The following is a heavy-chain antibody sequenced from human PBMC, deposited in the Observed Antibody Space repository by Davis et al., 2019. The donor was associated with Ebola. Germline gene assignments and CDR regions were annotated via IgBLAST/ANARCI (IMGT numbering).Heavy chain of an antibody. V-gene: IGHV4-34*01. CDR3: ARYPGMAAAGTGYYYGMDV. J-gene: IGHJ6*02. D-gene: IGHD6-13*01. CDR1: GGSFSGYY. Sequence: SETLSLTCAVYGGSFSGYYWSWIRQPPGKGLEWIGEINHSGSTYYNPSLKSRVTISVDTSKNQVSLKLSSVTAADTAVYYCARYPGMAAAGTGYYYGMDVWGQGTTVTVSS. CDR2: INHSGST.